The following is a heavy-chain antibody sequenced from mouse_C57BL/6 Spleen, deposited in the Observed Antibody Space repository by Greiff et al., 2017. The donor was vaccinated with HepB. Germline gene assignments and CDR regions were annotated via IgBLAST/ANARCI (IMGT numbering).Heavy chain of an antibody. CDR3: ARPSDYYGSPWFAY. V-gene: IGHV5-17*01. CDR2: ISSGSSTI. Sequence: EVQRVESGGGLVKPGGSLKLSCAASGFTFSDYGMHWVRQAPEKGLEWVAYISSGSSTIYYADTVKGRFTISRDNAKNTLFLQMTSLRSEDTAMYYCARPSDYYGSPWFAYWGQGTLVTVSA. CDR1: GFTFSDYG. J-gene: IGHJ3*01. D-gene: IGHD1-1*01.